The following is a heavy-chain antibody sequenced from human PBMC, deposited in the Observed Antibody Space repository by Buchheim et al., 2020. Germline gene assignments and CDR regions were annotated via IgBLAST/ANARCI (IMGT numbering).Heavy chain of an antibody. CDR3: ARGPIAARLLDY. CDR2: LSYDGSNR. D-gene: IGHD6-6*01. J-gene: IGHJ4*02. CDR1: GFTFNYFA. V-gene: IGHV3-30*04. Sequence: QVQLVESGGGVVQPGRSLRLSCAASGFTFNYFAMHWVRQAPGKGLEWVAVLSYDGSNRYFADSVKGRFTISRDNSKNTLYLQMNSLRAEDTAVYYCARGPIAARLLDYWGQGTL.